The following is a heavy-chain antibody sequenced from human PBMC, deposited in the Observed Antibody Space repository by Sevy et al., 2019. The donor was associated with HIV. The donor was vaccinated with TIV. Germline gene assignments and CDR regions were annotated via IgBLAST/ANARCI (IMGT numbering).Heavy chain of an antibody. CDR1: GFTFSSYG. J-gene: IGHJ4*02. Sequence: GGSLRLSCAASGFTFSSYGMHWVRQAPGKGLEWVAVIWYDGSKKYYADSVKGRFTISRDNSKNTLYLQMNSLRAGDTAVYYCAREGRGVTMVRGVDYWGQGTLVTVSS. CDR2: IWYDGSKK. D-gene: IGHD3-10*01. CDR3: AREGRGVTMVRGVDY. V-gene: IGHV3-33*01.